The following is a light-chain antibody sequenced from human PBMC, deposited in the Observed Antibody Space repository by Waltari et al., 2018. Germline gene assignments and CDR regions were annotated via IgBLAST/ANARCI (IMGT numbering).Light chain of an antibody. CDR1: SSDVGSYSL. CDR3: CSYAGANTYV. V-gene: IGLV2-23*02. CDR2: EVS. J-gene: IGLJ1*01. Sequence: QSALTQPASVPGSPGQSITVSCTGTSSDVGSYSLVSWYQHHPPKAPKLMMYEVSKRPSGVSNRFSGSKSGDTASLTISGLQPEDEADYYCCSYAGANTYVFGSGTKVTVL.